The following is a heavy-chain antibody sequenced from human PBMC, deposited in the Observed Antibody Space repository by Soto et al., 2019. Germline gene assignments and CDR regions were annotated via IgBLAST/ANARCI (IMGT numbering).Heavy chain of an antibody. Sequence: QVTLKESGPVLVKPTETLTLTCTVSGFSLSNARMGVSWIRQPPGKAREWLANIFSNDGKSYTTSLKSRLTITKDTSKSQVVLTITNMDPLYTATYFCARRYFYYCMDVWGLGTTVTVSS. CDR1: GFSLSNARMG. V-gene: IGHV2-26*01. J-gene: IGHJ6*02. CDR2: IFSNDGK. CDR3: ARRYFYYCMDV.